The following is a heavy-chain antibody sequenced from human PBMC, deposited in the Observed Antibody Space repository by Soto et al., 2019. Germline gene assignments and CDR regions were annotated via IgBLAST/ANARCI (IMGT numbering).Heavy chain of an antibody. CDR3: AKGGRSSSGLDFDY. J-gene: IGHJ4*02. D-gene: IGHD6-6*01. CDR2: ISGSGGDT. Sequence: EVQLLESGGGLVQPGGSLRLSCAASGFTFSSYAMNWVRQAPGKGLEWVSTISGSGGDTYYAASVKGRFSIFRDNSKYTRSRQMDSLRAEDTAVYYCAKGGRSSSGLDFDYWGQGTLVTVSS. V-gene: IGHV3-23*01. CDR1: GFTFSSYA.